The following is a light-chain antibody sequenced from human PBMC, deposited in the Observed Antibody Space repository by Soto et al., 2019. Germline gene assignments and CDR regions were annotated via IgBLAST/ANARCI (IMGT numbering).Light chain of an antibody. Sequence: QSALTQPASVSGSPGQSITISCTGTSSDVGGFNSVSWYQLRPGTAPKLILYDVVDRPSGVSYRFSCSKSGNTASLTISGLQAADEADYCCSSYTSTMTNVFGSGTKLTVL. CDR1: SSDVGGFNS. V-gene: IGLV2-14*03. J-gene: IGLJ1*01. CDR2: DVV. CDR3: SSYTSTMTNV.